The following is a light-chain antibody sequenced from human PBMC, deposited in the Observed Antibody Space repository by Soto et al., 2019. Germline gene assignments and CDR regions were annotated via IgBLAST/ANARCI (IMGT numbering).Light chain of an antibody. CDR3: SSYTSSTFYV. CDR1: SSDVGGYNY. V-gene: IGLV2-14*01. CDR2: EVS. J-gene: IGLJ1*01. Sequence: QSVLTQPASVSGSPGQSITISCTGTSSDVGGYNYVSWYQQHPGKAPKLMIYEVSNRPSGVSNRFSGSKSGNTASLTISGLQAEDEADYYCSSYTSSTFYVFGTGTKVPS.